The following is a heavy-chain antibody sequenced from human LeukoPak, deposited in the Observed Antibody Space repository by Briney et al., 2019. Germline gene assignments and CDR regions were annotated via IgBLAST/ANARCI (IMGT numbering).Heavy chain of an antibody. CDR3: ARDPGQWLVPDYYYGMDV. Sequence: ASVKASCKASGYTFTGYYMHWARQAPGQGLEWMGWINPNSGGTNYAQKFQGRVTMTRDTSISTAYMELSRLRSDDTAVYYCARDPGQWLVPDYYYGMDVWGQGTTVTVSS. CDR1: GYTFTGYY. J-gene: IGHJ6*02. D-gene: IGHD6-19*01. CDR2: INPNSGGT. V-gene: IGHV1-2*02.